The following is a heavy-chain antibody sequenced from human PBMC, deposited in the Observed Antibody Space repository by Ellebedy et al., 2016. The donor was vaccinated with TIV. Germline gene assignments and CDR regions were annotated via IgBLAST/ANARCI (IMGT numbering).Heavy chain of an antibody. Sequence: GGSLRLSCAASGFTFSSYEMNWVRQAPGKGLEWVSSISSSSSYIYYADSVKGRFTISRDNAKNSLYLQMNSLRAEDTAVYYCATSRYCSGGSCHYYYGMDVWGQGTTVTVSS. CDR1: GFTFSSYE. J-gene: IGHJ6*02. CDR3: ATSRYCSGGSCHYYYGMDV. CDR2: ISSSSSYI. V-gene: IGHV3-21*01. D-gene: IGHD2-15*01.